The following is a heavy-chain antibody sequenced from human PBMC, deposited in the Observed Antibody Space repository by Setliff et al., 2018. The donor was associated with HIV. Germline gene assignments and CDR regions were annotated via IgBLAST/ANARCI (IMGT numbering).Heavy chain of an antibody. CDR2: VCQRGGI. CDR1: GDSINTPHC. J-gene: IGHJ5*02. D-gene: IGHD1-26*01. V-gene: IGHV4-4*02. Sequence: SETLSLTCAVSGDSINTPHCWSWVRQSLEKGPEWIGEVCQRGGINYNPFLWSRASISMDKPRNYFSLEMASMTAADTAVYFCVRNHEWALGTWGQGTLVTVSS. CDR3: VRNHEWALGT.